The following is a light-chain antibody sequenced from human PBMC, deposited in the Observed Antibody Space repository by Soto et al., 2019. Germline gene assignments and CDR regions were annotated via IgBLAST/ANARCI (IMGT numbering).Light chain of an antibody. V-gene: IGLV2-14*01. Sequence: QSALTQPASVSGSPGQSITISCTGTSSDVGGYNYVSWYQQHPGKAPKLMIYEVSNRPSGVSNRFSGSKSGNTASLTISGSQADDEADYYCSSYAGNNNYVFGTGTKVTVL. J-gene: IGLJ1*01. CDR2: EVS. CDR3: SSYAGNNNYV. CDR1: SSDVGGYNY.